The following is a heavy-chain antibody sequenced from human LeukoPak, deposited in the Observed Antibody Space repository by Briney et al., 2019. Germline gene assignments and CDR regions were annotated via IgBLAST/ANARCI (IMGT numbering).Heavy chain of an antibody. Sequence: GGSLRLSCAASGFTFSSYAMSWVRQAPGKGLEWVSAISGSGGSTYYADSVKGRFTISRDNSKNTLYLQMNSLRAEDTAVYYCAKDRSSSGWYPLPAYWGQGTLSPSPQ. CDR1: GFTFSSYA. CDR3: AKDRSSSGWYPLPAY. CDR2: ISGSGGST. D-gene: IGHD6-19*01. J-gene: IGHJ4*02. V-gene: IGHV3-23*01.